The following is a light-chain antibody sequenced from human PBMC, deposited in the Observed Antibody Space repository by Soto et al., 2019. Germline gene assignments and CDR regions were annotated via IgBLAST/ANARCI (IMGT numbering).Light chain of an antibody. CDR3: SSFTSSNTVV. CDR2: EVS. V-gene: IGLV2-14*01. Sequence: QSALTQPASVSGSPGQSITISCTGTSSDVGGYKYVSWYQQHPGKAPKLMIYEVSNRPSGVSSHFSGSKPGNTASLTISGLQAEDEADYYCSSFTSSNTVVFGGGTKLTVL. CDR1: SSDVGGYKY. J-gene: IGLJ3*02.